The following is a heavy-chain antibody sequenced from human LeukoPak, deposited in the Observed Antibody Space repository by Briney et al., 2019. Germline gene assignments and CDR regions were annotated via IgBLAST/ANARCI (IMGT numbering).Heavy chain of an antibody. V-gene: IGHV3-9*01. J-gene: IGHJ1*01. Sequence: GGSLRLSCTASAFTFDDYAMHWLRQAPGKGLEWVSGISWNSGSIGYADSVKGRFTISRDNAKNSLYLQMNSLRAEDTALYYCAKESGSWGQGTLVTVSS. CDR2: ISWNSGSI. CDR3: AKESGS. D-gene: IGHD1-26*01. CDR1: AFTFDDYA.